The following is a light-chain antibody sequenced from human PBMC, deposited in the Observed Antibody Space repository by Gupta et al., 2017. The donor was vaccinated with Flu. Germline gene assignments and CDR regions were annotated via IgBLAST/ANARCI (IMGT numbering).Light chain of an antibody. CDR1: LGISTY. CDR2: DAS. Sequence: PSFLSASVGDTVTITCRASLGISTYLAWYQQKPGKAPNLLIYDASTLQSGVPSRFSGNVSGAEFTLTISDLQPEDFATYYCQQVNYYPRTFGQGTKVEIK. J-gene: IGKJ1*01. V-gene: IGKV1-9*01. CDR3: QQVNYYPRT.